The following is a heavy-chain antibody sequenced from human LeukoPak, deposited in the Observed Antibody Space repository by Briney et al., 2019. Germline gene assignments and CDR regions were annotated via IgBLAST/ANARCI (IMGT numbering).Heavy chain of an antibody. CDR1: GFTFSSYT. V-gene: IGHV3-21*06. CDR3: ARDTYDILTGYYKWAFDI. D-gene: IGHD3-9*01. Sequence: KPGGSLRLSCAASGFTFSSYTMNWLRQAPGKGLEWVSSISSSSSYIYYADSVKDRFTISRDNAKNSLYLQMNSLRAEDTAVYYCARDTYDILTGYYKWAFDIWGQGTMVTVSS. J-gene: IGHJ3*02. CDR2: ISSSSSYI.